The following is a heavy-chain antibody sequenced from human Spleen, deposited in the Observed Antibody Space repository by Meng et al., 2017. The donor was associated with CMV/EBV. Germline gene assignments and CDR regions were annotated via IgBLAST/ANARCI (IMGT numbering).Heavy chain of an antibody. CDR2: INTGSGNI. D-gene: IGHD3-3*01. CDR1: TRYP. Sequence: TRYPMHWVRQAPGQRLEWMGWINTGSGNIQYSQKFQGRVNITRDTSANTAYMELSSLTSEDTAVYYCARRPFSAFGTVIIGQDGWFDPWGQGTLVTVSS. CDR3: ARRPFSAFGTVIIGQDGWFDP. V-gene: IGHV1-3*04. J-gene: IGHJ5*02.